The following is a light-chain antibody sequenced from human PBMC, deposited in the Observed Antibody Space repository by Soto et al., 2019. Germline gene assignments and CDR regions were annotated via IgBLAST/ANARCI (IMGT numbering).Light chain of an antibody. V-gene: IGKV1-5*01. J-gene: IGKJ1*01. CDR3: QQYNSWT. CDR2: DAS. CDR1: QSISSW. Sequence: DIQMTQSPSTLSASVGDRVTITCRASQSISSWLAWYQQKPGKAPKLLIYDASSLESGVPSRFSGSGSGTEFTLNISSLQPDDFATYYCQQYNSWTFGQGTKVDIK.